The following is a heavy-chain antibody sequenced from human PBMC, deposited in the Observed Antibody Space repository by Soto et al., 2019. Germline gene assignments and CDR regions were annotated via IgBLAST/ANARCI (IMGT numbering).Heavy chain of an antibody. J-gene: IGHJ4*02. Sequence: EVQLLESGGGLVQPGESLRLSCAASGLTFSSYAMSWVRQAPGKGLEWVSAISGTGGSTYYADSVKGRFTISRDNSKNTLYLQMNSLRAEDTAVYYCAEVPSKMGLTPRNIKMTAARNEYYFDYWGQGTLVTVSS. CDR2: ISGTGGST. CDR3: AEVPSKMGLTPRNIKMTAARNEYYFDY. D-gene: IGHD3-9*01. CDR1: GLTFSSYA. V-gene: IGHV3-23*01.